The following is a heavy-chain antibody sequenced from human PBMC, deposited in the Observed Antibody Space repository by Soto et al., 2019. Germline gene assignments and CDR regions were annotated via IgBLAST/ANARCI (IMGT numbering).Heavy chain of an antibody. CDR3: AKDLYINSNHYYYGMDV. CDR2: ISYDGSNK. J-gene: IGHJ6*02. CDR1: GFTFSSYG. D-gene: IGHD4-4*01. Sequence: GGSLRLSCAASGFTFSSYGMHWVRQAPGKGLEWVAVISYDGSNKYYADSVKGRFTISRDNSKNTLYLQMNSLRAEDTAVYYCAKDLYINSNHYYYGMDVWGQGTTVTVSS. V-gene: IGHV3-30*18.